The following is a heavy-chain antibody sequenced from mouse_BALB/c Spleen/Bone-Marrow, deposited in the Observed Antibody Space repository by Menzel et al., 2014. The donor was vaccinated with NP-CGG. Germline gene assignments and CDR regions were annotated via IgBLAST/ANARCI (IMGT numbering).Heavy chain of an antibody. V-gene: IGHV1-67*01. J-gene: IGHJ4*01. CDR1: GYTLTDYA. D-gene: IGHD3-2*01. CDR2: ISTYSANT. Sequence: QVQLQQSGPELVSPGVSVKISCKAFGYTLTDYAIHWVKQSHSKSLEWIGIISTYSANTNYNQKFKGKATMTVDKSSSTACMELASLTFEDSAIYFCARDISGYVRAMDYWGQGTSVTVSS. CDR3: ARDISGYVRAMDY.